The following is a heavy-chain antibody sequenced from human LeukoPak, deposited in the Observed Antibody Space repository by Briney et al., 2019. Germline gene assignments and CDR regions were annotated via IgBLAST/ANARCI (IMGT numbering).Heavy chain of an antibody. Sequence: GGSLRLSCAASGFNFINYAMTWVRQAPGKGPRWVSSISASGDTTYYTDSVKGQFTISRDNSKNTLYLQMNSLRVDDTAVYYCARVDGLVSADYWGQGTLVTVSA. CDR2: ISASGDTT. CDR3: ARVDGLVSADY. CDR1: GFNFINYA. V-gene: IGHV3-23*01. D-gene: IGHD3-9*01. J-gene: IGHJ4*02.